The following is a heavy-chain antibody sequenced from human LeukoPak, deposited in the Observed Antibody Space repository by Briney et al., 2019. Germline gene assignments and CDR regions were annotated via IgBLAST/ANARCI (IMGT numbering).Heavy chain of an antibody. CDR1: GYTFTGYY. CDR2: INPNSGGT. D-gene: IGHD3-22*01. V-gene: IGHV1-2*02. CDR3: ARKPTYYYDSSGYYLDY. J-gene: IGHJ4*02. Sequence: GASVKVSCKASGYTFTGYYMHWVRPAPGQGLEWMGWINPNSGGTNYAQKFQGRVTMTRDTSISTAYMELSRLRSDDTAVYYCARKPTYYYDSSGYYLDYWGQGTLVTVSS.